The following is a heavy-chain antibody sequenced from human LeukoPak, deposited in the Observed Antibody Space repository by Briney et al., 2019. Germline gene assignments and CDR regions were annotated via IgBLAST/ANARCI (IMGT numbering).Heavy chain of an antibody. D-gene: IGHD4-17*01. CDR2: IIPILGIA. J-gene: IGHJ4*02. CDR1: VGTVSRYA. Sequence: SVKVSCKASVGTVSRYAIIWVRQAPGQGLEWMGRIIPILGIANYAQKFQGRVTITADKSTSTAYMELSSLRSEDTAVYYCARGMCTVHDYWGQGTLVTVSS. V-gene: IGHV1-69*04. CDR3: ARGMCTVHDY.